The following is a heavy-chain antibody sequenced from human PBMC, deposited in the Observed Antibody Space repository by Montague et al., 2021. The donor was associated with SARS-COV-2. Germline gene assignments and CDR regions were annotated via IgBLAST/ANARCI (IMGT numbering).Heavy chain of an antibody. CDR1: GGSISSGGYY. CDR2: IYYSGST. J-gene: IGHJ3*02. Sequence: TLSLTCTVSGGSISSGGYYWSWIRQHPGKGLEWIGYIYYSGSTYYXXXVKSRVTIPVDTSKNQFSLKLSSVTAADTAVYYCARARITMIVVVNAFDIWGQGTMVTVSS. V-gene: IGHV4-31*03. D-gene: IGHD3-22*01. CDR3: ARARITMIVVVNAFDI.